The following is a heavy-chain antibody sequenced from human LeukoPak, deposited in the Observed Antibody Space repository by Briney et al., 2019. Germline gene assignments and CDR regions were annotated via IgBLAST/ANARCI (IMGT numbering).Heavy chain of an antibody. V-gene: IGHV3-33*08. CDR1: GFTFSSYS. J-gene: IGHJ4*02. D-gene: IGHD2-8*01. CDR2: IWYDGSNK. Sequence: PGGSLRLSCAASGFTFSSYSMNWVRQAPGKGLEWVAVIWYDGSNKYYADSVKGRFTISRDNSKNTLYLQMNTLRAEDTAVYYCARDPGGVVYFDYWGQGTLVTVSS. CDR3: ARDPGGVVYFDY.